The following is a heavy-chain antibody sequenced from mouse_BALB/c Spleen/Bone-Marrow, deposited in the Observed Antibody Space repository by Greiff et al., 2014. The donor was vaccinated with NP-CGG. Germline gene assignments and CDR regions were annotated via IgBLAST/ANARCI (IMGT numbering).Heavy chain of an antibody. CDR2: FYPGDGDT. CDR1: GYAFSSYW. Sequence: VQLQESGAELVRPGSSVKISCKASGYAFSSYWMNWVKQRPGQGLEWIGQFYPGDGDTNYNGKFKGKATLTADKSSSTAYMQLSGLTSEDSAVYFCARRDGSTYYYAMDYWGQGTSVTVSS. J-gene: IGHJ4*01. CDR3: ARRDGSTYYYAMDY. D-gene: IGHD1-1*01. V-gene: IGHV1-80*01.